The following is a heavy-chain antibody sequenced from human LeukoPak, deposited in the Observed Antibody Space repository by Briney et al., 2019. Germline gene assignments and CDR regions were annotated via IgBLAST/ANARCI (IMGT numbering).Heavy chain of an antibody. J-gene: IGHJ4*02. V-gene: IGHV4-61*02. Sequence: SETLSLTCAVSGGSISSGSYYWSWIRQPAGKGLEWIGRIYTSGSTNYNPSLKSRVTISYTSKNQFSLKLNSVTAADTAVYYCARGPSITMIVPAYWGQGTLVTVSS. CDR2: IYTSGST. CDR3: ARGPSITMIVPAY. D-gene: IGHD3-22*01. CDR1: GGSISSGSYY.